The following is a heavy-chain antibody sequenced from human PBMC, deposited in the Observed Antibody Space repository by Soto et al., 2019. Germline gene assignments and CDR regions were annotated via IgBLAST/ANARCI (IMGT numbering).Heavy chain of an antibody. V-gene: IGHV4-39*01. J-gene: IGHJ6*03. D-gene: IGHD5-12*01. CDR1: GGSISSSSYY. CDR3: ARGVLDIVATQNYYYTDV. CDR2: IYYSGST. Sequence: SETLSLTCTVSGGSISSSSYYWGWIRQPPGKGLEWIGSIYYSGSTYYNPSLKSRVTISVDTSKNQFSLKLSSVTAADTAVYYCARGVLDIVATQNYYYTDVWGKGTTVTVSS.